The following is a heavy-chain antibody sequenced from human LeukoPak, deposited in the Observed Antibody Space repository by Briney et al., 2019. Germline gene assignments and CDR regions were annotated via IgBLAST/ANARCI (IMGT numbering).Heavy chain of an antibody. CDR2: IYSGGST. CDR1: GFTVSSNY. J-gene: IGHJ6*03. Sequence: GGSLRLSCAASGFTVSSNYMSWVRQAPGKGLEWVSVIYSGGSTYYADSVKGRFTISRDNSKNTLYLQMNSLRAEDTAVYYCARDSGGIYDLWSGSPYYMDVWGKGTTVTVSS. CDR3: ARDSGGIYDLWSGSPYYMDV. V-gene: IGHV3-53*01. D-gene: IGHD3-3*01.